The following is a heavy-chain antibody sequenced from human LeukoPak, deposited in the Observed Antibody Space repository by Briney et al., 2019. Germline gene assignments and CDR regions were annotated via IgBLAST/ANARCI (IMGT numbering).Heavy chain of an antibody. CDR1: GGSISSSSYY. CDR2: IYYSGST. V-gene: IGHV4-39*01. J-gene: IGHJ4*02. CDR3: ARLREIVVVTHFDY. D-gene: IGHD3-22*01. Sequence: PSETLSLTCTVSGGSISSSSYYWGWIRQPPGKGLEWIGSIYYSGSTYYNPFLKSRVTISVDTSKNQFSLKLSSVTAADTAVYYCARLREIVVVTHFDYWGQGTLVTVSS.